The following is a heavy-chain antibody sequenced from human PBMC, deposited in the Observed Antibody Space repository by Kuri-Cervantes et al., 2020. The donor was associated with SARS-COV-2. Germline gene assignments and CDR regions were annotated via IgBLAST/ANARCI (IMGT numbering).Heavy chain of an antibody. CDR3: AGRTRYCSSTSCDIGAFDI. CDR1: GYSFTSYW. CDR2: IYPGDSDT. J-gene: IGHJ3*02. V-gene: IGHV5-51*01. Sequence: GGSLRLSCKGSGYSFTSYWIGWVRQMPGKGLEWMGIIYPGDSDTRYSPSFQGQVIISADKSISTAYLQWSSLKASDTAMYYCAGRTRYCSSTSCDIGAFDIWGQGTMVTVSS. D-gene: IGHD2-2*02.